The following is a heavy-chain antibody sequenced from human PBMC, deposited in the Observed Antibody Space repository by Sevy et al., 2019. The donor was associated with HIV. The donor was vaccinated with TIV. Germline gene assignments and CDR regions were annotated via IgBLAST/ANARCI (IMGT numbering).Heavy chain of an antibody. Sequence: GGSLRVSCAASGFSLSDHAVSWVRQTPGKGLEWLAVISYNGRNQYYADSVKGRFTISTDDSKNTLYLQLISLRAEDTAGYYCARFVGYCSGGRCSIIDFWGQGTLVTVSS. CDR3: ARFVGYCSGGRCSIIDF. V-gene: IGHV3-30*04. D-gene: IGHD2-15*01. CDR1: GFSLSDHA. CDR2: ISYNGRNQ. J-gene: IGHJ4*02.